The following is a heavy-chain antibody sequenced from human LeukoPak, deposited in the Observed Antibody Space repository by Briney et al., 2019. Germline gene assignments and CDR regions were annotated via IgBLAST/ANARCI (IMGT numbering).Heavy chain of an antibody. Sequence: ASVKISCKVSGYTFTDYYMHWVQQAHGKGLEWMGLVDPEDGETIYAEKFQGRVTITADTSTDTAYMELSSLRSEDTAVYYCATDGGSGSYDYWGQGTLVTVSS. CDR2: VDPEDGET. D-gene: IGHD3-10*01. CDR1: GYTFTDYY. CDR3: ATDGGSGSYDY. J-gene: IGHJ4*02. V-gene: IGHV1-69-2*01.